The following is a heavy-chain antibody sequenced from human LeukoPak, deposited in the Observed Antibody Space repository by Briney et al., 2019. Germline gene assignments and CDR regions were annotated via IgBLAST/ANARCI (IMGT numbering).Heavy chain of an antibody. D-gene: IGHD2-8*01. CDR3: ARIYCTNGVCPLRYFDY. Sequence: ASVKVSCKASGYTFTGYYMHWVRQAPGQGLEWMGWINPNSGGTNYAQKFQGGVTMTRDTSTSTAYMELSRLRSDDTAVYYCARIYCTNGVCPLRYFDYWGQGTLVTVSS. V-gene: IGHV1-2*02. J-gene: IGHJ4*02. CDR2: INPNSGGT. CDR1: GYTFTGYY.